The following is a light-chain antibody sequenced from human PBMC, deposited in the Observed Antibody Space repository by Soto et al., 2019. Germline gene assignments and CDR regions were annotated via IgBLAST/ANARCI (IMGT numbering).Light chain of an antibody. CDR3: QQYTNTNNPWM. J-gene: IGKJ1*01. CDR1: QTISTW. Sequence: DIQVTQSPPTLSASVGDRFTITCRCSQTISTWMAWYQQKPGKAPKLLVYDASTLQSGVASRFSGSGSGTEFTLIISGLQPDDSATYYCQQYTNTNNPWMFGQGTKVDI. CDR2: DAS. V-gene: IGKV1-5*01.